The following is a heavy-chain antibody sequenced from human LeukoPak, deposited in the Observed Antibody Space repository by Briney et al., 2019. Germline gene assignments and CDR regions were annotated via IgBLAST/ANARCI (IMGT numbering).Heavy chain of an antibody. CDR2: IYYSGST. D-gene: IGHD2/OR15-2a*01. CDR3: AREVLVLYGMDV. V-gene: IGHV4-59*01. J-gene: IGHJ6*02. CDR1: GGSISSNY. Sequence: SETLSLTCTVSGGSISSNYWSWIRQPPGKGLEWIGYIYYSGSTNYNPSLKSRVTISVDTSKNQFSLKLSSVTAADTAVYYCAREVLVLYGMDVWGQGTTVTVSS.